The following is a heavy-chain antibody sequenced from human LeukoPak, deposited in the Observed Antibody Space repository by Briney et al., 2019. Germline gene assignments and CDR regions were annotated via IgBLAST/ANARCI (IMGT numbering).Heavy chain of an antibody. V-gene: IGHV4-34*01. CDR3: ARLRIQLWARTYYFDY. D-gene: IGHD5-18*01. CDR2: INHSGST. Sequence: PSETLSLTCAVYGGSFSGYYWSWIRQPPGKGQEWIGEINHSGSTNYNPSLKSRVTISVDTSKNQFSLKLSSVTAADTAVYYCARLRIQLWARTYYFDYWGQGTLATVSS. CDR1: GGSFSGYY. J-gene: IGHJ4*02.